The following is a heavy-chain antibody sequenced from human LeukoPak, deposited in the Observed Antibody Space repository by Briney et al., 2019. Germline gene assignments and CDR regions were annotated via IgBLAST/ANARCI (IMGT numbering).Heavy chain of an antibody. J-gene: IGHJ4*02. CDR2: IKQDGSEK. V-gene: IGHV3-7*01. CDR3: ARVSTPRYYDFWSGFDLFDY. CDR1: GFTFSSYW. Sequence: GGSLRLSCAASGFTFSSYWMSWVRQAPGKGLEWVANIKQDGSEKYYVDSVKGRYTISRDNAKNSLYLQMNSLRAEDTAVYYCARVSTPRYYDFWSGFDLFDYWGQGTLVTVSS. D-gene: IGHD3-3*01.